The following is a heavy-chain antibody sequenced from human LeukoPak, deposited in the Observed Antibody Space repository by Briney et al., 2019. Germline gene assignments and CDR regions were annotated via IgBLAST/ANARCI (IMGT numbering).Heavy chain of an antibody. V-gene: IGHV3-9*01. Sequence: GGSLRLSCAGSGFIFNNYAMHWVRQPPGKGLEWVSGVSWNSGSIDYADSVKGRFTISRDNAKNSLYLQMNSLRVEDTAFYYCAKDNRRHYTSGPNPDSLHWGQGALVTVPS. J-gene: IGHJ4*02. D-gene: IGHD6-19*01. CDR1: GFIFNNYA. CDR3: AKDNRRHYTSGPNPDSLH. CDR2: VSWNSGSI.